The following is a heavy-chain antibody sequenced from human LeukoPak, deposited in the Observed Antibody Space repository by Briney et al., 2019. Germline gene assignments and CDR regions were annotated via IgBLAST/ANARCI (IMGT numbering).Heavy chain of an antibody. CDR1: GGSISSYY. Sequence: PSETLSLTCTVSGGSISSYYWSWIRQPAGKGLEWIGRIYTSGSTNYNPSLKSRVTMSVDTSKNQFSLKLSSVTAADAAVYYCARELAATSIHYYYYYHMDVWGKGTTVTVSS. J-gene: IGHJ6*03. CDR3: ARELAATSIHYYYYYHMDV. CDR2: IYTSGST. V-gene: IGHV4-4*07. D-gene: IGHD6-25*01.